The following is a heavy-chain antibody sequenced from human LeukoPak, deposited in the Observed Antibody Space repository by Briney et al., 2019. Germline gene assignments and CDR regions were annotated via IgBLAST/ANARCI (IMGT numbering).Heavy chain of an antibody. Sequence: SVKVSCKASGGTFGSYAISWVRQAPGQGLEWMGRIIPILGIANYAQKFQGRVTITADKSTSTAYMELSSLRSEDTAVYYCARSVVVVVAAETLYYYGMDVWGQGTTVTVSS. J-gene: IGHJ6*02. CDR1: GGTFGSYA. V-gene: IGHV1-69*04. CDR2: IIPILGIA. D-gene: IGHD2-15*01. CDR3: ARSVVVVVAAETLYYYGMDV.